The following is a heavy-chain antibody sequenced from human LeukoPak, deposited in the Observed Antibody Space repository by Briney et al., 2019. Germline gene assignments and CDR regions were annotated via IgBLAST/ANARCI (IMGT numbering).Heavy chain of an antibody. CDR3: ARDMDYYGPDAFDI. V-gene: IGHV4-59*01. CDR1: GGSISNYY. J-gene: IGHJ3*02. Sequence: SETLSLTCTVSGGSISNYYWSWIRQPPGKGLEWIGYIYYSGNTNYNPSLKSRVTISVDTSKNQFSLKLSSVTAADTAVYYCARDMDYYGPDAFDIWGQGPMVTVSS. D-gene: IGHD4-17*01. CDR2: IYYSGNT.